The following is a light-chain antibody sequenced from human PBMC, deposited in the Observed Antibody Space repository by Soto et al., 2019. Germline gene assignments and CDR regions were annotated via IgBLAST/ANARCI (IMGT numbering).Light chain of an antibody. J-gene: IGKJ3*01. CDR2: WAS. Sequence: DIVMTQSPDSLAVSLGERATINCKSSQSVLYSSNNKNYLAWYQQKPGQPPKLLIYWASTRESGVPDRFSGSGSGTDFTLTIISLQAEDVAVYYCQQYYSTLLFTFGPGTKVDIK. V-gene: IGKV4-1*01. CDR1: QSVLYSSNNKNY. CDR3: QQYYSTLLFT.